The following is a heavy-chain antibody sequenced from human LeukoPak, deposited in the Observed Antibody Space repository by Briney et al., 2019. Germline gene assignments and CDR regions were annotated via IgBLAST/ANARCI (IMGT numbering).Heavy chain of an antibody. V-gene: IGHV4-39*01. CDR3: ARLSPYLGSGSSAFPDDF. Sequence: SETLSLTCTVSGGPISSRRYYWGWIRQPPGKGLEWIGSIYYSGSTYYNPSLKSRVTISVDTSKNQFSLKLSSVTAADTAVCYCARLSPYLGSGSSAFPDDFWGQGTLITVSS. D-gene: IGHD3-10*01. J-gene: IGHJ4*02. CDR1: GGPISSRRYY. CDR2: IYYSGST.